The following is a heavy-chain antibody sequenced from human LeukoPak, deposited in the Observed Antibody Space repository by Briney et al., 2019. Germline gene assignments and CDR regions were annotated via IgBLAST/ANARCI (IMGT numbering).Heavy chain of an antibody. J-gene: IGHJ4*02. Sequence: GGSLRLSCAASGFTFSSYWMHWVRQAPGKGLVWVSRVNNDGSSTSYADSAKGRFTISRDNAKNTLYLQMNSLRAEDTAAYYCARNYDILTGYPYYFDYWGQGTLVTVSS. D-gene: IGHD3-9*01. CDR1: GFTFSSYW. CDR3: ARNYDILTGYPYYFDY. CDR2: VNNDGSST. V-gene: IGHV3-74*01.